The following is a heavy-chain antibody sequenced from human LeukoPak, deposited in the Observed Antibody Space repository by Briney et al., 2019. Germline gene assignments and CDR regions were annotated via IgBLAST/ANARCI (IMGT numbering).Heavy chain of an antibody. CDR1: GFTFGDYT. J-gene: IGHJ4*02. D-gene: IGHD1-26*01. V-gene: IGHV3-49*04. CDR3: SRDGATLDY. CDR2: IRSKAYGATT. Sequence: TGGSLRLSCTASGFTFGDYTMSWVRQAPGKGLEWVGCIRSKAYGATTEYSASVKGRFTISRDDSKSIAYLQMNSLKTEDTAMYYCSRDGATLDYGGQGPGVTVSA.